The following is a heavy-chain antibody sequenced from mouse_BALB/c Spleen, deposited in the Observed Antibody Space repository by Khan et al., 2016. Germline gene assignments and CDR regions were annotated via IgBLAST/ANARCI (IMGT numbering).Heavy chain of an antibody. CDR1: GYAFSDYC. CDR2: ICTYYGDT. V-gene: IGHV1S137*01. CDR3: AREGVNDDYAMDY. D-gene: IGHD2-12*01. J-gene: IGHJ4*01. Sequence: QVQLQQSGAELVRPGVSVKISCKGSGYAFSDYCINWVKQSPAKGLEWIGVICTYYGDTSYNRKFEGKATMTVDKSSSTAYVELTSLTSEDSAVYDCAREGVNDDYAMDYWGQGTSVTVSS.